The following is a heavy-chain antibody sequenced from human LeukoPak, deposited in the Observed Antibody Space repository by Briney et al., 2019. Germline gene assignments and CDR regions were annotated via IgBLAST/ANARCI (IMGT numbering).Heavy chain of an antibody. CDR1: GDSFTSYW. D-gene: IGHD4-23*01. CDR2: IYPGDSDT. Sequence: GESLKISCKGSGDSFTSYWIGWVRQMPGKGLEWMGIIYPGDSDTRYSPSFQGQVTISADKSISTAYLQWSSLKASDTAMYYCATFDYGGNSGRGFDYWGQGTLVTVSS. J-gene: IGHJ4*02. CDR3: ATFDYGGNSGRGFDY. V-gene: IGHV5-51*01.